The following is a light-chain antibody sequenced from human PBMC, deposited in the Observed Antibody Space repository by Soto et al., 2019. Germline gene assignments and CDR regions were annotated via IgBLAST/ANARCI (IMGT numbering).Light chain of an antibody. CDR1: QSIGGK. CDR3: LQYNDWPPLA. J-gene: IGKJ4*01. V-gene: IGKV3-15*01. Sequence: EVVLTQSPVSLSVSPGESATLSCRASQSIGGKLVWYQHTPGQAPRLLIYGASTRATDIPARFSGSGSETEFTLTIGGLQSEDSAIYYCLQYNDWPPLAVGGGTKVEIK. CDR2: GAS.